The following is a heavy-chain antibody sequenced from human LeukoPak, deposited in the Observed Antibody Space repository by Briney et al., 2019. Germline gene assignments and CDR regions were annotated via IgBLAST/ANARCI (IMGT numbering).Heavy chain of an antibody. CDR3: ARGYGSGNDFDY. D-gene: IGHD3-10*01. V-gene: IGHV3-33*01. CDR2: IWYDGSNK. J-gene: IGHJ4*02. Sequence: GRSLRLSCAASGFTFSSYGMHWVRQAPGKGLEWVAVIWYDGSNKYYADSVKGRLTISRDNSKNTLYLQMNSLRAEDTAVYYCARGYGSGNDFDYWGQGTLVTVSS. CDR1: GFTFSSYG.